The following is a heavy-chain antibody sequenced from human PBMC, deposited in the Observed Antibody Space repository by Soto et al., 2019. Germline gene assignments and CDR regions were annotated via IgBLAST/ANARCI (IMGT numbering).Heavy chain of an antibody. CDR1: GFTFSSYA. CDR2: ISGSGGST. V-gene: IGHV3-23*01. D-gene: IGHD4-17*01. J-gene: IGHJ6*02. CDR3: AKSEYGDYYFYGMDV. Sequence: EVQLLESGGGLVQPGGSLRLSCAASGFTFSSYAMSWVRQAPGKGLEWVAAISGSGGSTYYADSVKGRFTISRDNSKNTLYLQMNSLRAEDTAVYYCAKSEYGDYYFYGMDVWGQGTTVTVSS.